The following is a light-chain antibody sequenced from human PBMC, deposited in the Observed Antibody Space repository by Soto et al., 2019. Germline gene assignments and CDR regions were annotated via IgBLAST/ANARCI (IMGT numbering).Light chain of an antibody. CDR1: QSVSSY. V-gene: IGKV3-11*01. CDR2: DAS. CDR3: QQRRKWYPSIT. J-gene: IGKJ5*01. Sequence: DIVLTQSPATLSLSPGDRATISCRASQSVSSYLAWYQQKPGKAPRLLIYDASNWATGIPARFSGSGSGTAFTLTIISLEPEDFAVYYCQQRRKWYPSITFGQGTRLEIK.